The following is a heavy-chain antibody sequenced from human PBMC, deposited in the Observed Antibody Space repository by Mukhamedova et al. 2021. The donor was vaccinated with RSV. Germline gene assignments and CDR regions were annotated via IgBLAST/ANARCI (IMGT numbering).Heavy chain of an antibody. J-gene: IGHJ3*02. CDR3: AKGPTTFDI. V-gene: IGHV3-23*01. D-gene: IGHD4-17*01. Sequence: VRQAPGKGLEWVSAISGSGGSTYYADSVKGRFTISRDNSKNTLYLQMNSLRAEDTAVYYCAKGPTTFDIWGQGTMVTVSS. CDR2: ISGSGGST.